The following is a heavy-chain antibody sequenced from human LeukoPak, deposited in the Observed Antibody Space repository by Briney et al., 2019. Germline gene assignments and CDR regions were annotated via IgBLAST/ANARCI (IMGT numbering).Heavy chain of an antibody. J-gene: IGHJ5*01. V-gene: IGHV1-2*02. CDR1: GYTFTDYF. D-gene: IGHD2-21*02. CDR3: ARMALDGGDSIGFGS. Sequence: ASVKVSCKASGYTFTDYFIHWVRQAPGQGLEWMGWINPNIGDASYAQKFQDRVTMTRDRSINTAYMELCRLTSDDTAVYYCARMALDGGDSIGFGSWGQGTLVTVSS. CDR2: INPNIGDA.